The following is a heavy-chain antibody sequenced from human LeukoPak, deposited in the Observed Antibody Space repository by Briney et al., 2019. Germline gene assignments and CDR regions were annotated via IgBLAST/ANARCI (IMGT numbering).Heavy chain of an antibody. J-gene: IGHJ4*02. CDR2: IRGDGSMT. Sequence: GGSLSLSCAASEFPFSAYWMHWVRQAPGKGLVWVSRIRGDGSMTNYADSVKGRFTISRDNAKNTLYLQMNSLRLEDTAVYYCARENLAAAADYWGQGTVVTVSS. CDR3: ARENLAAAADY. V-gene: IGHV3-74*01. CDR1: EFPFSAYW. D-gene: IGHD6-25*01.